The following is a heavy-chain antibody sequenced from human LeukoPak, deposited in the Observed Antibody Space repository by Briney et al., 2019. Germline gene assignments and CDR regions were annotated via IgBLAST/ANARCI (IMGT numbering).Heavy chain of an antibody. J-gene: IGHJ5*02. CDR2: IYYSGST. V-gene: IGHV4-39*01. CDR3: ARGPPRYCSSTSCYGWRGWFDP. Sequence: NTSETLSLTCTVSGGSISSSSYYWGWIRQPPGKGLEWIGSIYYSGSTYYNPSLKSRVTISVDTSKNQFPLKLSSVTAADTAVYYCARGPPRYCSSTSCYGWRGWFDPWGQGTLVTVSS. CDR1: GGSISSSSYY. D-gene: IGHD2-2*01.